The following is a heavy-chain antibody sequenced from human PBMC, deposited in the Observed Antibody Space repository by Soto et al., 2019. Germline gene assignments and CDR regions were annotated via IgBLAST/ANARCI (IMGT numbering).Heavy chain of an antibody. J-gene: IGHJ4*02. CDR2: INPKSGGT. V-gene: IGHV1-2*02. D-gene: IGHD1-26*01. CDR3: ARDLEKGGGSAGFDY. CDR1: GYTFTVYY. Sequence: GASVKVSCKASGYTFTVYYMHWVRQAPGQGLEWMGWINPKSGGTMYPQKFQGRVTMTWDTSISTAYMALTRLRSDDTAVYYCARDLEKGGGSAGFDYWGQGPLVTVSS.